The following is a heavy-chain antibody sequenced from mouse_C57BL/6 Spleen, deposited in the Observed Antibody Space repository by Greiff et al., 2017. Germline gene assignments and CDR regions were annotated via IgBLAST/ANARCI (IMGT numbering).Heavy chain of an antibody. V-gene: IGHV5-16*01. J-gene: IGHJ1*03. CDR2: INYDGSST. D-gene: IGHD1-1*01. CDR1: GFTFSDYY. Sequence: EVKLVESEGGLVQPGSSMKLSCTASGFTFSDYYMAWVRQVPEKGLEWVANINYDGSSTYYLDSLKSRFIISRDNAKNILYLQMSSLKSEDTATYYCAREDGSSSYFDVWGTGTTVTVSS. CDR3: AREDGSSSYFDV.